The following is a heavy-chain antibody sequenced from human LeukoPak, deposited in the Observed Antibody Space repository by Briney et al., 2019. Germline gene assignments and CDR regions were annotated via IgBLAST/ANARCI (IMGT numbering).Heavy chain of an antibody. D-gene: IGHD3-10*01. J-gene: IGHJ4*02. CDR2: ITSGGNR. Sequence: PSETLSLTCAVYGGSFSGYLWTWIRESPGKGLEWIGEITSGGNRNDNPSLKSRVAISVDTSKNQFSLNLNSLTAADTGLYYRARVTRRRTTGEIFGRYLVYWGPGTLVRVSS. CDR1: GGSFSGYL. CDR3: ARVTRRRTTGEIFGRYLVY. V-gene: IGHV4-34*01.